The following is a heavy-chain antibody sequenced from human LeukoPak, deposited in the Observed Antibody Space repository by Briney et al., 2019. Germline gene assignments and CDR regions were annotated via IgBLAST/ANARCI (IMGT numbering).Heavy chain of an antibody. CDR3: ARCGAYYGFWSGYLGPTYYMDV. Sequence: ASVKVSCKASGGTFSSYAISWVRQAPGQGLEWMGGIIPIFGTANYAQKFQGRVTITADESTSTAYMELRSLRSDDTAVYYCARCGAYYGFWSGYLGPTYYMDVWGKGTTVTVSS. CDR2: IIPIFGTA. D-gene: IGHD3-3*01. CDR1: GGTFSSYA. J-gene: IGHJ6*03. V-gene: IGHV1-69*13.